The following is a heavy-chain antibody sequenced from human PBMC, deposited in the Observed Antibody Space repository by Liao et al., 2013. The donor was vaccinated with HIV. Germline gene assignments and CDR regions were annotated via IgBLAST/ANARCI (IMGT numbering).Heavy chain of an antibody. CDR2: ISHSGST. CDR3: ARGRREGVDYDILTGSMNSDWYFDL. D-gene: IGHD3-9*01. CDR1: SGSFSDYY. V-gene: IGHV4-34*02. J-gene: IGHJ2*01. Sequence: QVQLQQWGAGLLKPSETLSLTCAVYSGSFSDYYWTWIRQPPGKGLEWIGEISHSGSTNYNPSLKSRGTISIDTSKNQFSLNLRSVTAADTAVYYCARGRREGVDYDILTGSMNSDWYFDLWGRGTLVTVSS.